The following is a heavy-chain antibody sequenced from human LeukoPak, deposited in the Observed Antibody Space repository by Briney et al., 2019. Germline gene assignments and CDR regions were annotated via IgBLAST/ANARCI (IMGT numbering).Heavy chain of an antibody. Sequence: GGSLRLSCAASGFTFSSYGMHWVRQAPGKGLEWVSYISSSGSTIYYADSVKGRFTISRDNAKNSLYLQMNSLRAEDTAVYYCARGMIYYYYYMDVWGKGTTVTVSS. CDR2: ISSSGSTI. D-gene: IGHD3-16*01. J-gene: IGHJ6*03. CDR3: ARGMIYYYYYMDV. CDR1: GFTFSSYG. V-gene: IGHV3-48*04.